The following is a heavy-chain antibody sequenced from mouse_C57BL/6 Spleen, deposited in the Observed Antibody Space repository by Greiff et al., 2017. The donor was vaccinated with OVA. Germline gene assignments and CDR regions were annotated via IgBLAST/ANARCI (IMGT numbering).Heavy chain of an antibody. CDR1: GYTFTSYW. CDR3: ARSPLYYYGSSLYFDY. D-gene: IGHD1-1*01. CDR2: INPSNGGT. V-gene: IGHV1-53*01. J-gene: IGHJ2*01. Sequence: VQLQQSGTELVKPGASVKLSCKASGYTFTSYWMHWVKQRPGQGLEWIGNINPSNGGTNYNEKFKSKATLTVDKSSSTAYMQLSSLTSEDSAVYYCARSPLYYYGSSLYFDYWGQGTTLTVSS.